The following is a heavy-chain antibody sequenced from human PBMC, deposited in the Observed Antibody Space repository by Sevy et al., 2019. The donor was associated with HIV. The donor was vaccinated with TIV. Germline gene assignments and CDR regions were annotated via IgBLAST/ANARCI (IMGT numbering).Heavy chain of an antibody. Sequence: GGSLRLSCAVSGFTFRSYWMSWVRQAPGKGLEWVAHIKVDGSEKYHVDSVKGRFTSSRNNAKNSLFLQMNGLRIEVTAVYYCARDCSSTSCLWGLDVWGQGTAVTVSS. D-gene: IGHD2-2*01. CDR2: IKVDGSEK. J-gene: IGHJ6*02. CDR3: ARDCSSTSCLWGLDV. CDR1: GFTFRSYW. V-gene: IGHV3-7*03.